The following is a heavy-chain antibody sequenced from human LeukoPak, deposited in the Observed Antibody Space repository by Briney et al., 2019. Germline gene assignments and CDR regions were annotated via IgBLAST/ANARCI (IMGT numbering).Heavy chain of an antibody. CDR2: IKQDGSEK. Sequence: GGSLRLSCAASGFTFSSYWMSWVRQAPGKGLEWVANIKQDGSEKYYVDSVKGRFTISRDNAKNSLYLQMNSLRDEDTAVYYCARGYYSGSPYYWGQGTLVTVSS. V-gene: IGHV3-7*01. J-gene: IGHJ4*02. CDR3: ARGYYSGSPYY. D-gene: IGHD3-10*01. CDR1: GFTFSSYW.